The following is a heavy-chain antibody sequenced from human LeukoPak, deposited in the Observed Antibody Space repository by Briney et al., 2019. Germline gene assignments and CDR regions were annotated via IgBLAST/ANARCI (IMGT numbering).Heavy chain of an antibody. CDR3: AKVRYSGYDIPDPFDY. CDR2: ISGSGGST. Sequence: GGSLRPSCAASGFTFSSYAMSWVRQAPGKGLEWVSAISGSGGSTYYADSVKGRFTISRDNSKNTLYLQMNSLRAEDTAVYYCAKVRYSGYDIPDPFDYWGQGTLVTVSS. J-gene: IGHJ4*02. CDR1: GFTFSSYA. D-gene: IGHD5-12*01. V-gene: IGHV3-23*01.